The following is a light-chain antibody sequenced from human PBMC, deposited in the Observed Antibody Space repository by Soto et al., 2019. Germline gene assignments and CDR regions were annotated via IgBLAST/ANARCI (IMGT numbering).Light chain of an antibody. CDR2: GAS. CDR1: QSVSSN. V-gene: IGKV3-15*01. J-gene: IGKJ4*01. Sequence: EIVMTQSPATLSVSPGERATLSCRASQSVSSNLAWYQQKPGLAPRLLIYGASTRATGIPARFSGSGSGTEFPLTISSLQSEDFAVYYCQQYNNWPPLTFGGGTKVEIK. CDR3: QQYNNWPPLT.